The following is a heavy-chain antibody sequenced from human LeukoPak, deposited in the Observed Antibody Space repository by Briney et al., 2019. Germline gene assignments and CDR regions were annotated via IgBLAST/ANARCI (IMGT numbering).Heavy chain of an antibody. CDR2: ISSSGSTK. V-gene: IGHV3-11*04. D-gene: IGHD3-10*01. J-gene: IGHJ4*02. CDR3: ARERTPKHYYGSGTYDRYLDH. Sequence: PGGSLRLSCVASGFTLSDYYMSWIRQAPGKGLEWISFISSSGSTKYYADSAKGRFTISRDTTQNSLYLQMNSLRAEDTAVYYCARERTPKHYYGSGTYDRYLDHWGQGTLVTVSS. CDR1: GFTLSDYY.